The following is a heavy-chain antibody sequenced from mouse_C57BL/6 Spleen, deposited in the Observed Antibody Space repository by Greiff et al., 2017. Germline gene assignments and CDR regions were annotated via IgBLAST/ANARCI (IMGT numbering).Heavy chain of an antibody. J-gene: IGHJ2*01. CDR1: GFTFSDYG. CDR2: ISSGSSTI. V-gene: IGHV5-17*01. Sequence: EVKLLESGGGLVKPGGSLKLSCAASGFTFSDYGMHWVRQAPEKGLEWVAYISSGSSTIYYADTVKGRFTISRDNAKNTLFLQMSSLSSEDTAMYYCASIDYGKYYFDYWGQGTTLTVSS. CDR3: ASIDYGKYYFDY. D-gene: IGHD2-1*01.